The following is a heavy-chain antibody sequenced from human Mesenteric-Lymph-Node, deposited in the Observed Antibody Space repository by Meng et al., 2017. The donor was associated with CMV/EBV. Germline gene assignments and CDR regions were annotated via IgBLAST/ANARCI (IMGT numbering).Heavy chain of an antibody. Sequence: GESLKISCAASGFTFSSYWMHWVRQAPGKGLVWVSRINSDGSTTTCADSVKGRFTISRDNAKKTLYLQMDGLRAEDTAVYYCARGRGSGSSDYWGQGTLVTVSS. J-gene: IGHJ4*02. CDR2: INSDGSTT. CDR1: GFTFSSYW. V-gene: IGHV3-74*01. CDR3: ARGRGSGSSDY. D-gene: IGHD3-10*01.